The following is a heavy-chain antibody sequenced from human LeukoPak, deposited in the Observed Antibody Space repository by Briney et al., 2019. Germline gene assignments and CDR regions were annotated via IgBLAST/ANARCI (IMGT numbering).Heavy chain of an antibody. Sequence: GASVKVSCKASGYTFTSYDINWVRQAPGQGLEWMGRINPNSGDTNYAQKFQGRVTMTRDTSISTAYMELSRLTSDDTAVYYCARDYCSSTSCLFDYWGQGTPVTVSS. CDR3: ARDYCSSTSCLFDY. J-gene: IGHJ4*02. CDR1: GYTFTSYD. D-gene: IGHD2-2*01. V-gene: IGHV1-2*06. CDR2: INPNSGDT.